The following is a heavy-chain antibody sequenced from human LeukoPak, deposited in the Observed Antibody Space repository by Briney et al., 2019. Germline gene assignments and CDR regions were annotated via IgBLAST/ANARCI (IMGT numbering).Heavy chain of an antibody. J-gene: IGHJ5*02. CDR1: GFTFDDYA. CDR2: ISWNSGSI. Sequence: PGGSLRLSCAASGFTFDDYAMHWVRQAPGKGLEWVSGISWNSGSIGYADSVKGRFTTSRDNAKNSLYLQMNSLRAEDTALYYCAKDINRRSSWYGGWFDPWGQGTLVTVSS. V-gene: IGHV3-9*01. CDR3: AKDINRRSSWYGGWFDP. D-gene: IGHD6-13*01.